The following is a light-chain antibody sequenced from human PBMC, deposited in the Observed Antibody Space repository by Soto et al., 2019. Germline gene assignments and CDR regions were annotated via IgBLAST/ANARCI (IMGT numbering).Light chain of an antibody. Sequence: DIQMTQSPSFMSASVGDRVTVTCRASQGVNRWLAWYQQKPGKAPKLLIYTTSTLASGVPSRFSGSGSGTDFTLTISSLQPEDFATYYCQQGSSFPITFGQGTRLEIK. CDR1: QGVNRW. V-gene: IGKV1-12*01. CDR2: TTS. J-gene: IGKJ5*01. CDR3: QQGSSFPIT.